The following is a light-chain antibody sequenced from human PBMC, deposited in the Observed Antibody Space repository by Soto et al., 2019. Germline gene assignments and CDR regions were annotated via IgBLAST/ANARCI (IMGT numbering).Light chain of an antibody. V-gene: IGKV1-39*01. CDR1: QSISTH. Sequence: DIHMTQSPSSLSVSVGESLTISCRASQSISTHLNWYQQRPRKAPKLVIYAANGLKRAVPSRFSGSGSGTEFTLAISNLRPEDFATYFCQQSYNTPFTFGQGTRVE. CDR2: AAN. J-gene: IGKJ5*01. CDR3: QQSYNTPFT.